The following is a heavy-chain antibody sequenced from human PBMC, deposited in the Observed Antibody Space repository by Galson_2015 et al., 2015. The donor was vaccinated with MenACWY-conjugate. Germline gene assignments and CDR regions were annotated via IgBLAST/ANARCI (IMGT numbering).Heavy chain of an antibody. Sequence: PALVKPTQTLTLTCTFSGFSLSTSGMRVNWVRQPPGKALEWLARIDWDDDKLYNKSMRTRLTISKDTSKNQVVLTMTNMDPVDTATYYCVRTSYCSGGRCYSPSDFWGQGTLVTVSS. CDR1: GFSLSTSGMR. CDR2: IDWDDDK. V-gene: IGHV2-70*04. J-gene: IGHJ4*02. CDR3: VRTSYCSGGRCYSPSDF. D-gene: IGHD2-15*01.